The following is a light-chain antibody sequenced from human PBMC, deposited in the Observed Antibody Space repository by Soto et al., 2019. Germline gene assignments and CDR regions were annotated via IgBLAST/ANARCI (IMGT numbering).Light chain of an antibody. V-gene: IGKV3-15*01. CDR1: QSVSSY. J-gene: IGKJ1*01. Sequence: EIVMTQSPATLSVSPGERATLSCRASQSVSSYLAWYQQKPGQAPRLLIYDASTRATGIPARFSGSGSGTEFTLTISRLEPEDFAVYYCQQYGSSPRTFGQGTKVDIK. CDR3: QQYGSSPRT. CDR2: DAS.